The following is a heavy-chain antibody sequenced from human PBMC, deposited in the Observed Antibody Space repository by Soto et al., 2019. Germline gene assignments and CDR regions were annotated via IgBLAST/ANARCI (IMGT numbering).Heavy chain of an antibody. CDR1: GGSISSGDYY. CDR3: AREWFGELSAYDY. V-gene: IGHV4-30-4*01. CDR2: IYYSGST. Sequence: SETLSLTCTVSGGSISSGDYYWSWIRQPPGKGLEWIGYIYYSGSTYYNPSLKSRVTISVDTSKNQFSLKLSSVTAADTAVYYCAREWFGELSAYDYWGQGTLVTVSS. D-gene: IGHD3-10*01. J-gene: IGHJ4*02.